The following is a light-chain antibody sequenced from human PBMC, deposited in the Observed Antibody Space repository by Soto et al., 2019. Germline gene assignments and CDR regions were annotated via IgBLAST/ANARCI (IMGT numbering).Light chain of an antibody. V-gene: IGKV1-5*03. J-gene: IGKJ2*01. CDR1: QSISSW. CDR2: KAS. CDR3: HQYNSYSRT. Sequence: DIQMTQSPSTLSASVGDRVTITCRVSQSISSWLAWYQQKPGKAPKLLIYKASSLESGVPSRFSGSGSGTEFTLTISSLQPDDFATYYCHQYNSYSRTFGQGTKLEIK.